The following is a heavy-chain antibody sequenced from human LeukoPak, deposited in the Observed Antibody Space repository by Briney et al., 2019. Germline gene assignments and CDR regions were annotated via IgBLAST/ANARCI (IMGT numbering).Heavy chain of an antibody. CDR1: GGSISSYY. J-gene: IGHJ6*02. Sequence: SETLSLTCTVSGGSISSYYWSWIRQPPGKGLEWIGYIYYSGSTNYNPSLKSRVTISVDTSKNQFSLKLSSVTAADTAVYYCARHISLPDSYGSYYGMDVWGQGTTVTVSS. D-gene: IGHD5-18*01. CDR3: ARHISLPDSYGSYYGMDV. CDR2: IYYSGST. V-gene: IGHV4-59*08.